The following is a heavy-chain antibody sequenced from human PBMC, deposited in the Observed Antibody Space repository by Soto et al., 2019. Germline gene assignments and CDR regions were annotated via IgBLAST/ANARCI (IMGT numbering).Heavy chain of an antibody. V-gene: IGHV3-23*01. CDR1: GFTFSSYA. J-gene: IGHJ5*02. Sequence: EVQLLESGGGLVQPGGSLRLSCAASGFTFSSYAMSWVRQAPEKGLEWVSAISGSGGSTYYADSVKGRFTISRDNSKNTLYLQMNSLRAEDTAVYYCANWYSSSQNWFDPWGQGTLVTVSS. CDR2: ISGSGGST. D-gene: IGHD6-13*01. CDR3: ANWYSSSQNWFDP.